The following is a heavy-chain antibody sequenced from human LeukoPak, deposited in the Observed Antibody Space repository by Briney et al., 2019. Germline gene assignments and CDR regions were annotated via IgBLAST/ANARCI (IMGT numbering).Heavy chain of an antibody. CDR1: GFAFSSYW. D-gene: IGHD1-26*01. CDR2: INSDGSST. Sequence: GGSLRLSCAASGFAFSSYWMHWVRQAPGKGLVWVSRINSDGSSTSYADSEKGRFTISRDNAKNTLYLQMNSLRAEDTAVYYCARGRPVGATDYWGQGTLVTVSS. V-gene: IGHV3-74*01. CDR3: ARGRPVGATDY. J-gene: IGHJ4*02.